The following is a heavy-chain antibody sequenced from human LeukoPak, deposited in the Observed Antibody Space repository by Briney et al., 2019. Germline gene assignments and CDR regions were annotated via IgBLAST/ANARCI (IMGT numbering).Heavy chain of an antibody. CDR2: IRYDGNNK. Sequence: GGSLRLSCAASGFTFSSYGIHWVRQAPGKGLEWVAFIRYDGNNKYYADSVKGRFTISRDNSKSTLYLQMISLRAEDTALYYCAGVTGTYYNWYFDLWGRGTLVTVSS. CDR3: AGVTGTYYNWYFDL. J-gene: IGHJ2*01. CDR1: GFTFSSYG. V-gene: IGHV3-30*02. D-gene: IGHD3-10*01.